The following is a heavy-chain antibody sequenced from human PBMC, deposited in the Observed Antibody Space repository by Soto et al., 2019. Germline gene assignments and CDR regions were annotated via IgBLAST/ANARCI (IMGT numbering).Heavy chain of an antibody. CDR1: GSTFSSYA. D-gene: IGHD4-4*01. CDR3: ARYRHSNSYYSDY. CDR2: ISGSGGST. J-gene: IGHJ4*02. V-gene: IGHV3-23*01. Sequence: GGSLRLSCAASGSTFSSYAMSWVRQAPGKGLEWVSAISGSGGSTYYADSVKGRVTITRDKSKNTLYLQMSSLRSEDTAVYYCARYRHSNSYYSDYWGQGTLVTVSS.